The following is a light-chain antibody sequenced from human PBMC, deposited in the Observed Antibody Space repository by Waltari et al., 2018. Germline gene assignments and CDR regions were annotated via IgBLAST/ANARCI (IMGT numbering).Light chain of an antibody. J-gene: IGKJ4*02. Sequence: EIVLTQSPATLSLSPGERATLSCRASQSINTYLAWYQQKPDHPPRLLIFDTSIRATGIPARFSGSGAGTDFSLTISSLRPEDFAVYYCQQRSDWPLTFGGGTTVEIK. V-gene: IGKV3-11*01. CDR1: QSINTY. CDR2: DTS. CDR3: QQRSDWPLT.